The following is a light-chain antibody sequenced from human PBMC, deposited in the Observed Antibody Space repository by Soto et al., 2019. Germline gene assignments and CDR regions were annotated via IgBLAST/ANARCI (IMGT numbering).Light chain of an antibody. CDR3: QQYDKWPPIT. CDR1: QSINSN. CDR2: DAS. Sequence: EIVMTQSPATLSVSPGERATLSCRASQSINSNLAWYQQKPGQAPRLLIYDASTRDTGIPARFSGSGSGTEFTLTISSLQSEDFAVYSCQQYDKWPPITFGQGTRLEIK. V-gene: IGKV3-15*01. J-gene: IGKJ5*01.